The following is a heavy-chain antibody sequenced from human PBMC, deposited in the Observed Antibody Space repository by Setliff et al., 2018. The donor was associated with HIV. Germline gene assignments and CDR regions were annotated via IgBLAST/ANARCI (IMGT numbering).Heavy chain of an antibody. Sequence: SETLSLTCSVSGVSIRGYYWIFIRQSPGKGLEWIGKIYADRNSNYNPSLENRIAMSIDTSRNQFSLKLASVTVADTAIYYCAGGYFDILGDGRALDYNTDGLDVWGQGTTVTVSS. V-gene: IGHV4-4*09. CDR2: IYADRNS. CDR1: GVSIRGYY. CDR3: AGGYFDILGDGRALDYNTDGLDV. D-gene: IGHD3-9*01. J-gene: IGHJ6*02.